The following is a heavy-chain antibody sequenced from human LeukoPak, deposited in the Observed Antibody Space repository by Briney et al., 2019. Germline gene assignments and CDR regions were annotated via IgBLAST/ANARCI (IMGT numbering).Heavy chain of an antibody. J-gene: IGHJ3*01. CDR3: AKQTYSSPDAYDV. V-gene: IGHV3-23*01. Sequence: GGSLRLSCVGSEFSFDNYAMNWVRQSPHKGLEWVSGTSATGMNTFYAGSVKGRFTISRDNSKNTLYLQMTNLRAEDTALYFCAKQTYSSPDAYDVWGQGTRVTVSS. CDR2: TSATGMNT. D-gene: IGHD2-15*01. CDR1: EFSFDNYA.